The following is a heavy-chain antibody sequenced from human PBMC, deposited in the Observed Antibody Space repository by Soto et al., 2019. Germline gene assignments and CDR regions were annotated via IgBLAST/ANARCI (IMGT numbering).Heavy chain of an antibody. J-gene: IGHJ6*02. CDR3: EREGLWDYYDGMDV. Sequence: QVQLQESGPGLVKPSETLSLTCTVSGGSISSYYWSWIRQPPGKGLEWIGYIYYSGSTNYNPSLKRRVTISVDTSKNQCSLKLSSVTAADTAVYYCEREGLWDYYDGMDVWGQGTTVTVSS. V-gene: IGHV4-59*01. CDR2: IYYSGST. CDR1: GGSISSYY. D-gene: IGHD5-18*01.